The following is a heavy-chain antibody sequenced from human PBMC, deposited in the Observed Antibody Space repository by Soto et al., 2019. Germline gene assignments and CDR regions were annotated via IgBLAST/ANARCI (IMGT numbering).Heavy chain of an antibody. CDR3: ARPDVYISWGNGPDY. CDR2: ISGSAGIT. D-gene: IGHD3-16*01. J-gene: IGHJ4*02. Sequence: EVQLLESGGGLVQPGGSLRLSCAASGFTFSNYAMNWVRQAPGKGLEWVSAISGSAGITYYADSVKGRFTISRDNSKNTLYLQINSLRAEDTAVYYCARPDVYISWGNGPDYWGQGTLVTVSS. V-gene: IGHV3-23*01. CDR1: GFTFSNYA.